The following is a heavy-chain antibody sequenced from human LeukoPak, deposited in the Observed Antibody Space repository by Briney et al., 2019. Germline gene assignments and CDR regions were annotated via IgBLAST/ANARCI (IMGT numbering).Heavy chain of an antibody. Sequence: GGSLRLSCAASGFTFSNFWMNWVRQAPGKGLEWVANINPDGSGKSYVDSVKGRFTISRDNAKNTLYLQMNSLRAEDTAVYYCARARPKPLRPPAPNDAFDIWGQGTMVTVSS. J-gene: IGHJ3*02. CDR2: INPDGSGK. CDR1: GFTFSNFW. V-gene: IGHV3-7*01. CDR3: ARARPKPLRPPAPNDAFDI. D-gene: IGHD3-16*01.